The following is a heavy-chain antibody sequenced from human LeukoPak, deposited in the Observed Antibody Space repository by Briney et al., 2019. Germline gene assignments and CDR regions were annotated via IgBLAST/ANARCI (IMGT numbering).Heavy chain of an antibody. Sequence: GASVKVSCKASGYTFTGYYMHWVRQAPGQGLEWMGWINPNSGGTNYAQKFQGGVTMTRDTSISTAYMELSRLRSDDTAVYYCAPLVAATTPQGGNYWGQGTLVTVSS. CDR3: APLVAATTPQGGNY. CDR1: GYTFTGYY. J-gene: IGHJ4*02. CDR2: INPNSGGT. D-gene: IGHD2-15*01. V-gene: IGHV1-2*02.